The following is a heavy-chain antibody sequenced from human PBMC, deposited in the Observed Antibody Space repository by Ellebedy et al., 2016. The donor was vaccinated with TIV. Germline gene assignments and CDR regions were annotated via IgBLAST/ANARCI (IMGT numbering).Heavy chain of an antibody. D-gene: IGHD6-19*01. J-gene: IGHJ2*01. V-gene: IGHV4-30-4*01. CDR3: ARGARSHLRHLTWGWGWYFDL. Sequence: SETLSLTXTVSGGSFSSDDYCWSWVRQPPGKGLELIGFIYDRGTTYYNPSLNSRLSISVDTSKNQFSVKLTSVSAADSAVYFCARGARSHLRHLTWGWGWYFDLWGRGTLVTVSS. CDR1: GGSFSSDDYC. CDR2: IYDRGTT.